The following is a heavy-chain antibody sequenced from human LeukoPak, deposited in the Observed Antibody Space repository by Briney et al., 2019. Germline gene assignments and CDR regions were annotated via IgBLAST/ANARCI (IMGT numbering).Heavy chain of an antibody. CDR1: GFTFSNYA. D-gene: IGHD2-21*01. J-gene: IGHJ4*02. Sequence: GGSLRLSCAASGFTFSNYAMSWVRQGPGKGLEWVSGISGSGTNTYYAGSVKGRFTISRDNSKNTLYLQMNNLRAEDTAVYYCATERGDSPDYWGQGTLVTVSS. CDR3: ATERGDSPDY. V-gene: IGHV3-23*01. CDR2: ISGSGTNT.